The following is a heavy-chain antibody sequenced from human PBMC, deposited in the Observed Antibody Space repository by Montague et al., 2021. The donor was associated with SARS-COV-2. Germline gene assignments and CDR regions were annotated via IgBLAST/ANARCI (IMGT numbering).Heavy chain of an antibody. D-gene: IGHD6-19*01. Sequence: SETLSLSCTVSGGSISSYYWSWIRQPPGKGLEWIGTINYSGKTYYNPSLKSRVTISVDTSKNQFSLKVTSVTAADTAVYYCARRAQWQLGWFFDLWGRGTLVTVSS. CDR1: GGSISSYY. J-gene: IGHJ2*01. CDR3: ARRAQWQLGWFFDL. CDR2: INYSGKT. V-gene: IGHV4-59*04.